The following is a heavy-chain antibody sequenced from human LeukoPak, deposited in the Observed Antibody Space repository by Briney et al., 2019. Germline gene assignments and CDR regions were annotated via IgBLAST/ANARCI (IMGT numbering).Heavy chain of an antibody. D-gene: IGHD5-12*01. CDR1: GGSIRDYY. CDR2: IYYTGSA. J-gene: IGHJ6*03. Sequence: SETLSLTCGVSGGSIRDYYWSWIRQPPGKGLEWIAYIYYTGSANYSPSFQSRLNISVDASKNQFSLKLFSVTAADTAVYYCARLKLRYDVYFPYFYYYYMDVWGKGTTVTVSS. CDR3: ARLKLRYDVYFPYFYYYYMDV. V-gene: IGHV4-59*08.